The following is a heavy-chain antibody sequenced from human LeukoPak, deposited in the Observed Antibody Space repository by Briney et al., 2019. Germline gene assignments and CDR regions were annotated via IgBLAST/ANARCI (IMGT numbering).Heavy chain of an antibody. V-gene: IGHV3-23*01. J-gene: IGHJ3*01. Sequence: PGGSLRLSCAASGFNFITAAMTWVRQAPGKGLEWVSLIGSVGDSTYYADSVKGRFTISRDNVNHTLFLQMNSLRVEDTAMYYCVKDIQLSTWGLGTMVTASS. CDR1: GFNFITAA. CDR3: VKDIQLST. CDR2: IGSVGDST. D-gene: IGHD5-24*01.